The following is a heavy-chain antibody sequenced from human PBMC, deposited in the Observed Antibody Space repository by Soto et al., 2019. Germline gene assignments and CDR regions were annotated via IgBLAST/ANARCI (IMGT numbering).Heavy chain of an antibody. CDR1: GFTFDDYA. Sequence: PGGSLRLSCAASGFTFDDYAMHWVRQAPGKGLEWVSGISWNSGSIGYADSVKGRFTISRDNAKNSLYLQMNSLRAEDTALYYCAKATEGVAAAGKLVRNYYGMDVWGQGTTVTVSS. CDR2: ISWNSGSI. D-gene: IGHD6-13*01. CDR3: AKATEGVAAAGKLVRNYYGMDV. J-gene: IGHJ6*02. V-gene: IGHV3-9*01.